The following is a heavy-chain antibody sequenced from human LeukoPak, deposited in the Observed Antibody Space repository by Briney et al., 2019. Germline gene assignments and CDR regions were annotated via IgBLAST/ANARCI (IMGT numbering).Heavy chain of an antibody. CDR3: AKSQLVEATYAFDI. CDR1: GFSFSSYD. D-gene: IGHD1-26*01. CDR2: IRGSGGST. J-gene: IGHJ3*02. V-gene: IGHV3-23*01. Sequence: GGSLRLSCAASGFSFSSYDMSWVRQAPGKGLEWVSAIRGSGGSTFYGDSVKGRFTISRDNSKNTLNLQINCLRAEDTAVYYCAKSQLVEATYAFDIWGQGTMVTVSS.